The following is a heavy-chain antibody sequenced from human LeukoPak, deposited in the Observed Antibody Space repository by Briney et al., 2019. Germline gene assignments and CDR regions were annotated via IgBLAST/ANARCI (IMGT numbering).Heavy chain of an antibody. D-gene: IGHD2-2*01. V-gene: IGHV1-2*02. CDR3: ARANALYCSSTSCLFDY. CDR2: INPNSGGT. J-gene: IGHJ4*02. Sequence: ASVKVSCKASGYTFTDYYIHWVRQAPGQGLEWMAWINPNSGGTYYAQNFHDRITLTRDTSISTAYMELSRLRSDVTAIYYCARANALYCSSTSCLFDYWGQGTLVTVSS. CDR1: GYTFTDYY.